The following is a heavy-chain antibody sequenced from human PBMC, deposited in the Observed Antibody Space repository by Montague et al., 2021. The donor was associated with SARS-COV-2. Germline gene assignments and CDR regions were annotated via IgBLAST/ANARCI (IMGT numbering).Heavy chain of an antibody. D-gene: IGHD6-13*01. Sequence: PALVKPTQTLTLTCTFSGFSLSTRGVGVGWIRQPPGKALEWLALIYWDDDERYSPSLESRLTISKDNSKDQVVLTMTKMAPADTATYYCAHTKAPAGDRWFDPWGQGTPVTVSS. J-gene: IGHJ5*02. CDR1: GFSLSTRGVG. CDR3: AHTKAPAGDRWFDP. CDR2: IYWDDDE. V-gene: IGHV2-5*02.